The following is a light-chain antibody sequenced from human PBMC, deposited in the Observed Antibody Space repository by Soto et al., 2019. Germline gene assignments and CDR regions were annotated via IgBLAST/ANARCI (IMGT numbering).Light chain of an antibody. CDR1: QSVSSSF. CDR3: QHYNELPLT. J-gene: IGKJ4*01. V-gene: IGKV3-20*01. Sequence: EIVFTQSPGTLSLSPGERATLSCRASQSVSSSFLAWYQQKAGQAPRLLIYDASNRATGIPARFSASGSGTDFTLTISSLQSEDFAVYYCQHYNELPLTFGGGTKVDIK. CDR2: DAS.